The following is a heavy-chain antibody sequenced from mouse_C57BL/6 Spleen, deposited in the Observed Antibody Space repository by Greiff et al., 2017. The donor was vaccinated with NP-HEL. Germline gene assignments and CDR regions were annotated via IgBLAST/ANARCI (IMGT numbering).Heavy chain of an antibody. CDR2: IYPGDGDT. D-gene: IGHD4-1*01. CDR1: GYAFSSSW. Sequence: VQLQQSGPELVKPGASVKISCKASGYAFSSSWMNWVKQRPGKGLEWIGRIYPGDGDTNYNGKFKGKATLTADKSSSTAYMQLSSLTSEDSAVYFCAAGYYYAMDYWGQGTSDTVSS. CDR3: AAGYYYAMDY. J-gene: IGHJ4*01. V-gene: IGHV1-82*01.